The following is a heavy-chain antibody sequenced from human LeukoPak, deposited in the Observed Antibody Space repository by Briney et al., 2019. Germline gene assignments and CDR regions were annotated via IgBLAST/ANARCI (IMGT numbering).Heavy chain of an antibody. CDR1: GGSFSGYY. CDR3: ARRLLWFGELNL. V-gene: IGHV4-34*01. D-gene: IGHD3-10*01. Sequence: PSETLSLTCAVYGGSFSGYYWSWIRQPPGKGLEWIGEINHSGSTNYNPSLKSRVTISVDTSKNQFSLKLSSVTAADTAVYYCARRLLWFGELNLWGQGTLVTVSS. J-gene: IGHJ4*02. CDR2: INHSGST.